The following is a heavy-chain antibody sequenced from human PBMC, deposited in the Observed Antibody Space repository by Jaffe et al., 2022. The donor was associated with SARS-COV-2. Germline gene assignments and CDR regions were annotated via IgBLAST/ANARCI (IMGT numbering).Heavy chain of an antibody. CDR3: ASRYCGGDCNPLPLDY. J-gene: IGHJ4*02. CDR1: GGSISSSSYY. V-gene: IGHV4-39*01. D-gene: IGHD2-21*02. Sequence: QLQLQESGPGLVKPSETLSLTCTVSGGSISSSSYYWGWIRQPPGKGLEWIGSIYYSGSTYYNPSLKSRVTISADSSKSQFSLKLSSVTAADTAVYYCASRYCGGDCNPLPLDYWGQGTLVTVSS. CDR2: IYYSGST.